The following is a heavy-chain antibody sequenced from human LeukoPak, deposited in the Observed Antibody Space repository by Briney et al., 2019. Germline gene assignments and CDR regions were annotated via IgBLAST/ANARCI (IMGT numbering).Heavy chain of an antibody. J-gene: IGHJ4*02. Sequence: ASVKVSCKASGYTFRSYGISWVRQAPGQGLEWMGWISAYNGNTNYAQKLQGRVTMTTDTSTSTAYMELRSLRSDDTAVYYCARVVGGSGSGTFDYWGQGTLVTVSS. CDR2: ISAYNGNT. V-gene: IGHV1-18*01. D-gene: IGHD3-10*01. CDR1: GYTFRSYG. CDR3: ARVVGGSGSGTFDY.